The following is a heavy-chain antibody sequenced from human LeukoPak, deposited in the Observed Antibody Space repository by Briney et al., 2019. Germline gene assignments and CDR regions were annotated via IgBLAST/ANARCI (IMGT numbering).Heavy chain of an antibody. V-gene: IGHV4-34*01. CDR1: GGSFSGYY. Sequence: PSETLSLTCAVYGGSFSGYYWSWIRQPPGKGLEWIGEINHSGSTNYNPSLKSRVTISVDTSKNQFSLKLSSVTAADTAVYYCARHGTTVTYFDYWGQGTLVTVSS. D-gene: IGHD4-17*01. CDR2: INHSGST. J-gene: IGHJ4*02. CDR3: ARHGTTVTYFDY.